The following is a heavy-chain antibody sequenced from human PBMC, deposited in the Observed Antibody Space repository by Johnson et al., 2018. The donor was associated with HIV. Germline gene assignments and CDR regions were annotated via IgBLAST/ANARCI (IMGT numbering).Heavy chain of an antibody. J-gene: IGHJ3*02. CDR1: GFSFSNAW. CDR3: AREQEGWAFDI. CDR2: IKSKTDGGTT. V-gene: IGHV3-15*01. Sequence: VPLVESGGGLVKPGGSLRLSCASSGFSFSNAWINWVRQAPGRGLEWVGRIKSKTDGGTTDYAAPVKGRFTISRDDSKNTLYLQMNSLKTEDTAVYYCAREQEGWAFDIWGQGTMVTVSS. D-gene: IGHD1-26*01.